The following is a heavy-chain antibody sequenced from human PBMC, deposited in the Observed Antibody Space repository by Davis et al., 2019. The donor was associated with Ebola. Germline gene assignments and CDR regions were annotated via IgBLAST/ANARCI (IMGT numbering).Heavy chain of an antibody. Sequence: MPSETLSLTCAVSGGSISSSSWWSWVRQPPGKGLEWIGEIYHSGSTNYNPSLKSRVTISVDKSKNQFSLKLSSVTAADTAVYYCARVVVVPAATFGYYYYYGMDVWGKGTTVTVSS. D-gene: IGHD2-2*01. V-gene: IGHV4-4*02. CDR2: IYHSGST. CDR3: ARVVVVPAATFGYYYYYGMDV. J-gene: IGHJ6*04. CDR1: GGSISSSSW.